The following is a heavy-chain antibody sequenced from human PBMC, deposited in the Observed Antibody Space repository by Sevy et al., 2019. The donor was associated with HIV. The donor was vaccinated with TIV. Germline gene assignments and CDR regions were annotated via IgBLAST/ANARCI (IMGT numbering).Heavy chain of an antibody. CDR3: ATTVSCGGDCYFFDP. CDR1: GDIFRNFV. D-gene: IGHD2-21*02. CDR2: IITISGTA. J-gene: IGHJ5*02. Sequence: ASVKVSCKASGDIFRNFVITWVRQAPGQGLEWMGGIITISGTANNAQKYNGRVTITADEATSTVYMELRSLRSEDTAVYYCATTVSCGGDCYFFDPWVQGTLVTVSS. V-gene: IGHV1-69*13.